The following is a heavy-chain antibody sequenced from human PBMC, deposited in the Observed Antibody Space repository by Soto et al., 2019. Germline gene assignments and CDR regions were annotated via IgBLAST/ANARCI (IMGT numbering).Heavy chain of an antibody. CDR3: ARSYYYGSGSIYYMDV. V-gene: IGHV4-59*08. CDR2: IYYSGST. D-gene: IGHD3-10*01. Sequence: SETLSLTCTVSGGSISSYYWSWIRQPPGKGLEWIGYIYYSGSTNYNPSLKSRVTISVDTSKNQFSLKLSSVTAADTAVYYCARSYYYGSGSIYYMDVWGKGTTVTVSS. CDR1: GGSISSYY. J-gene: IGHJ6*03.